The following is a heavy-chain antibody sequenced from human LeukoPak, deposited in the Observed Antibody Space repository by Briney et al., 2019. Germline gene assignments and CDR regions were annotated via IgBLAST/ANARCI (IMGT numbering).Heavy chain of an antibody. Sequence: GESLKISCKGSGYSFTSYWLGWVRQMPGKGLEWMGIIYPGDSDTRYSPSFQGQVTISADKSISTAYLQWSSLKASDTAMYYCARHHTRADGYNSEYYFDYWGQGTLVTVSS. V-gene: IGHV5-51*01. J-gene: IGHJ4*02. CDR1: GYSFTSYW. CDR2: IYPGDSDT. D-gene: IGHD5-12*01. CDR3: ARHHTRADGYNSEYYFDY.